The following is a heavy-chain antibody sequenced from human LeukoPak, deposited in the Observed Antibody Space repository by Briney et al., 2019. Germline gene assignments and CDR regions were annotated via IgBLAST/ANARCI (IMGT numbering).Heavy chain of an antibody. Sequence: GGSLRLSCAASGFTFSSYAMHWVRQAPGKGLGWVSRVKSEGSSTSYAGSVKGRFTIPRDNARNTLYLQMNSLRAEDTAVYYCARDGFLGPVTAYLDYWGQGTPVTVSS. CDR3: ARDGFLGPVTAYLDY. CDR2: VKSEGSST. CDR1: GFTFSSYA. J-gene: IGHJ4*02. D-gene: IGHD2-21*02. V-gene: IGHV3-74*01.